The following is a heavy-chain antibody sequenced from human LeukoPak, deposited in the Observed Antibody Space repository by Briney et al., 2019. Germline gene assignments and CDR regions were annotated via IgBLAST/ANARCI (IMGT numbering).Heavy chain of an antibody. Sequence: PGGSLRLSCAASGFTFSSYSMNWVRQAPGKGLEWVSSISSSSSYIYYADSVKGRFTISRDNAKNSLYLQMNSLRAEDTAVYYCARGYHYKYSGSYLSDYWGQGTLVTVSS. D-gene: IGHD1-26*01. V-gene: IGHV3-21*01. CDR3: ARGYHYKYSGSYLSDY. J-gene: IGHJ4*02. CDR2: ISSSSSYI. CDR1: GFTFSSYS.